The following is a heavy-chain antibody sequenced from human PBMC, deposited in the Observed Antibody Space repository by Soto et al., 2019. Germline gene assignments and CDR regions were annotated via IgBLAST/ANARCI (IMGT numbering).Heavy chain of an antibody. CDR3: ARYFYESSDYSPWDYGMDV. CDR1: GFSLSTSGVG. Sequence: QITLKESGPTLMKPTQTLTLTCTLSGFSLSTSGVGVGWIRQTPEKALEWLALIYLDDDKRYSPSLKSRLTITKDTSKHQVVLTMTNMDPVDTATYSCARYFYESSDYSPWDYGMDVWGQGTTVTVSS. CDR2: IYLDDDK. D-gene: IGHD3-22*01. J-gene: IGHJ6*02. V-gene: IGHV2-5*02.